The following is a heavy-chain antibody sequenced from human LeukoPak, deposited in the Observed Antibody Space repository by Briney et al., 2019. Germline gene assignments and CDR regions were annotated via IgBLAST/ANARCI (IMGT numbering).Heavy chain of an antibody. D-gene: IGHD4-23*01. CDR2: IDTANGNT. J-gene: IGHJ4*02. CDR1: GYTFTNHA. CDR3: ATQAGVRAFDY. V-gene: IGHV1-3*04. Sequence: ASVTVSCKASGYTFTNHAMHWVRQAPGQGLEWMGWIDTANGNTKYLQKFQGRVTITRDTSARIVYMELSSLRAEDTAVYYRATQAGVRAFDYWGQGTLVTVSS.